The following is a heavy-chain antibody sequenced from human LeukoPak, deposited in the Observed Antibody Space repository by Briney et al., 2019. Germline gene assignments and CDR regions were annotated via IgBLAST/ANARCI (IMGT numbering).Heavy chain of an antibody. Sequence: PSETLSLTCTVSGGSIGSSSYYWGWIRQPPGKGLEWIGNIYYSGSTNYNPSLKSRVTISVDTSKNQFSLKLSSVTAADTAVYYCARTAMATADFDYWGQGTLVTVSS. V-gene: IGHV4-39*07. CDR1: GGSIGSSSYY. CDR3: ARTAMATADFDY. CDR2: IYYSGST. D-gene: IGHD5-24*01. J-gene: IGHJ4*02.